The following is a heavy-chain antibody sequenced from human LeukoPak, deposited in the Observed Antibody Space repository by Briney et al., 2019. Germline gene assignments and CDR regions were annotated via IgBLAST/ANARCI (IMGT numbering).Heavy chain of an antibody. Sequence: GGSLRLSCAASGFSFSSYSLNWVRQAPGKGLEWVAYISHTGSTMSYADSVKGRFTISRDNARNSLYLQMNSLRAEDTAVYYCAIPPLSGTGSSRPLAGMDVWGQGTTVTVSS. D-gene: IGHD3-10*01. J-gene: IGHJ6*02. CDR2: ISHTGSTM. CDR1: GFSFSSYS. CDR3: AIPPLSGTGSSRPLAGMDV. V-gene: IGHV3-48*04.